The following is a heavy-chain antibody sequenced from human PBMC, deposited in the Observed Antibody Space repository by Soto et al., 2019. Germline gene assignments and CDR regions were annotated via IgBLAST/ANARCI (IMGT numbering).Heavy chain of an antibody. Sequence: NPSETLSLTCAVSGGSISSSNWWSWVRQPPGKGLEWIGEIYHSGSTNYNPSLKSRVTISVDKSKNQFSLKLSSVTAADTAVYYCARVSGSYYYGMDVWGQGITVTVS. D-gene: IGHD1-26*01. CDR3: ARVSGSYYYGMDV. CDR2: IYHSGST. J-gene: IGHJ6*02. CDR1: GGSISSSNW. V-gene: IGHV4-4*02.